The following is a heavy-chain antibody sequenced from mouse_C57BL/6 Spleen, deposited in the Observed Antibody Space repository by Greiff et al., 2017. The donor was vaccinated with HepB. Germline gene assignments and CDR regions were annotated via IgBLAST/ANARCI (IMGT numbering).Heavy chain of an antibody. V-gene: IGHV5-4*01. D-gene: IGHD2-4*01. CDR2: ISDGGSYT. Sequence: DVKLVESGGGLVKPGGSLKLSCAASGFTFSSYAMSWVRQTPEKRLEWVATISDGGSYTYYPDNVKGRFPISRDNAKNNLYLQMSHLKSEDTAMYYCARERGYDYDGGFAYWGQGTLVTASA. CDR3: ARERGYDYDGGFAY. CDR1: GFTFSSYA. J-gene: IGHJ3*01.